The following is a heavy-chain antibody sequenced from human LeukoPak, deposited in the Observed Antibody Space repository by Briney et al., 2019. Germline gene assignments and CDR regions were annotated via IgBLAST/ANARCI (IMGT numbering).Heavy chain of an antibody. V-gene: IGHV1-18*01. J-gene: IGHJ6*03. CDR3: ARDLVGPMDV. Sequence: GASVKVSCKASGYTFTNYAISWVRQAPGQGLEWMGWITTNNGNTIYTQKLQGRVTMTTDTSTRTAYMGLRSLRSDDTAVYYCARDLVGPMDVWGKGTTVTISS. CDR1: GYTFTNYA. CDR2: ITTNNGNT.